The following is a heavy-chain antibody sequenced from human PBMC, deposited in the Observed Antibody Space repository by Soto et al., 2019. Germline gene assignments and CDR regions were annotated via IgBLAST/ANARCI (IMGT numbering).Heavy chain of an antibody. V-gene: IGHV3-30*04. CDR3: ARVEQWLYIAKY. D-gene: IGHD6-19*01. Sequence: GGSLRLSCAASGFTFSSFAMHWVRQAPGKGLEWVALITDDGSNKYYADSVKGRFTISRDNSKNTLYLQMNSLRGEDTAVYSCARVEQWLYIAKYWGQGTLVTVYS. CDR1: GFTFSSFA. J-gene: IGHJ4*02. CDR2: ITDDGSNK.